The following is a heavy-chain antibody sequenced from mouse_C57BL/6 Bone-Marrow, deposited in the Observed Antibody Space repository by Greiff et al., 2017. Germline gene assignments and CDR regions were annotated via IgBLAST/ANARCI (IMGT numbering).Heavy chain of an antibody. D-gene: IGHD2-5*01. CDR1: GFTFSDAW. Sequence: EVKLMESGGGLVQPGGSMKLSCAASGFTFSDAWMDWVRQSPEKGLEWVAEIRNKANNHATYYAESVKGRFTISRDDSNSSVYLQMNSLRAEDTGIYYCTRRGDPGSYSNSYAMDYWGQGTSVTVSS. J-gene: IGHJ4*01. CDR2: IRNKANNHAT. V-gene: IGHV6-6*01. CDR3: TRRGDPGSYSNSYAMDY.